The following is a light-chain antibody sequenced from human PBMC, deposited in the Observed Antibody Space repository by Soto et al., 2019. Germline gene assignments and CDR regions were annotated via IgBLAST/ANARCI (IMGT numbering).Light chain of an antibody. Sequence: IQMTQYPSSLSASVGDRVTITCRASQSIGDSLAWYQQKPGKAPKLLIYAASNSQNGVPSRFSGSGSGTDFTLTISSLQPEDFATYYCLQDYNYPRTFGQGTKVDIK. CDR3: LQDYNYPRT. CDR1: QSIGDS. CDR2: AAS. J-gene: IGKJ1*01. V-gene: IGKV1-6*01.